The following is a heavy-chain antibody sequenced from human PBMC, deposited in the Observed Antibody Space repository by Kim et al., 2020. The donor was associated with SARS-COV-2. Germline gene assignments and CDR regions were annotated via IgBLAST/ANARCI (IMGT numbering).Heavy chain of an antibody. D-gene: IGHD3-3*01. CDR1: GFTFSSYA. V-gene: IGHV3-30-3*01. J-gene: IGHJ4*02. CDR2: ISYDGSNK. Sequence: GGSLRLSCAASGFTFSSYAMHWVRQAPGKGLEWVAVISYDGSNKYYADSVKGRFTISRDNSKNTLYLQMNSLRAEDTAVYYCASTSYDFWSGFLDYWGQGTLVTVSS. CDR3: ASTSYDFWSGFLDY.